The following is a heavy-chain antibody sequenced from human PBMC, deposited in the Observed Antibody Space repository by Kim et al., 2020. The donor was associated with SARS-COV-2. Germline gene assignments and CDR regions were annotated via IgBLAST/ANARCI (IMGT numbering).Heavy chain of an antibody. CDR3: AKGPLIVVVVGYFDY. Sequence: GGSLRLSCAASGFTFSSYAMSWVRQAPGKGLEWVSAISGSGGSTYYADSVKGRFTISRDNSKNTLYLQMNSLRAEDTAVYYCAKGPLIVVVVGYFDYWGQGTLVTVSS. D-gene: IGHD3-22*01. CDR2: ISGSGGST. V-gene: IGHV3-23*01. J-gene: IGHJ4*02. CDR1: GFTFSSYA.